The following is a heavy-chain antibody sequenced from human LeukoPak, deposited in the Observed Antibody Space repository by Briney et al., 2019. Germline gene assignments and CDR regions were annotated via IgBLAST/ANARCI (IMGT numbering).Heavy chain of an antibody. CDR3: AREGTTITHFDY. D-gene: IGHD4-11*01. CDR1: GGSIGGYY. J-gene: IGHJ4*02. Sequence: SETLSLTCTVSGGSIGGYYWSWIRQPPGKGLEWIGYIYSSGNTNYNPSLKSRVTISIDTSKNQFSLKLTSVTAADTAVYYCAREGTTITHFDYWGQGTLVTVSS. V-gene: IGHV4-59*01. CDR2: IYSSGNT.